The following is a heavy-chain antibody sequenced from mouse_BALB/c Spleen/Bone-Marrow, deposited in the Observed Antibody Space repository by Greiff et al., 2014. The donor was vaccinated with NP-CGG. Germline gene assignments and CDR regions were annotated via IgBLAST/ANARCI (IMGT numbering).Heavy chain of an antibody. CDR1: GFTFSEYG. CDR2: ISSLASSI. Sequence: DVMLVESGGGLVQPGGSRKLSCAASGFTFSEYGMAWVRQAPGKGPEWVAFISSLASSIYYADSVTGRFTLSRENAKNTLYLEMTSLTSEDTAMYFCVRRGNGIYAMDYWGQGTSVTVSS. J-gene: IGHJ4*01. CDR3: VRRGNGIYAMDY. V-gene: IGHV5-15*02.